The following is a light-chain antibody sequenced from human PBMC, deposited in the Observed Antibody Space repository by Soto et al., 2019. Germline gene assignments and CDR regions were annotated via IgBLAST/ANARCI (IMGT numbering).Light chain of an antibody. CDR3: QQRMNWPLT. CDR1: QSVSSY. Sequence: EIVLTQSPAILSLSPGERATLSCRASQSVSSYLAWYQQKPGQAPRLLIYDASNRATGIPARFSGSGSETDFTLTISSLEPEDFAVYFCQQRMNWPLTFGQGTRLEI. J-gene: IGKJ5*01. CDR2: DAS. V-gene: IGKV3-11*01.